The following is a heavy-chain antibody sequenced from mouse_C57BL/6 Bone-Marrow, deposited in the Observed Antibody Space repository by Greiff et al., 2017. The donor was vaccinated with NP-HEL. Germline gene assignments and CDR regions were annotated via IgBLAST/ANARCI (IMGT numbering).Heavy chain of an antibody. Sequence: QVQLKESGAELVRPGASVTLSCKASGYTFTDYEMHWVKQTPVHGLEWIGAIDPETGGTAYNQKFKGKAILTADKSSSTAYMELRSLTSEDSAVYYCTRWFPDYGGRGTTLTVSS. D-gene: IGHD2-2*01. CDR1: GYTFTDYE. V-gene: IGHV1-15*01. CDR2: IDPETGGT. J-gene: IGHJ2*01. CDR3: TRWFPDY.